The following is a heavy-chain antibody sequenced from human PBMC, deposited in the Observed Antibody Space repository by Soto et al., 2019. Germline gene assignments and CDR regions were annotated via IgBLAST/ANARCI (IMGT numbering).Heavy chain of an antibody. D-gene: IGHD4-4*01. CDR1: GFTFSSYG. V-gene: IGHV3-30*18. CDR3: AKETRYSNKRYQSYGMDV. Sequence: QVQLVESGGGVVQPGRSLRLSCAASGFTFSSYGMHWVRQAPGKGLAWVAVISYDGSNKYYADSVKGRFTISRDNSKNPLYRQMNNLRAEEKAVYYCAKETRYSNKRYQSYGMDVWGRATRVTV. CDR2: ISYDGSNK. J-gene: IGHJ6*02.